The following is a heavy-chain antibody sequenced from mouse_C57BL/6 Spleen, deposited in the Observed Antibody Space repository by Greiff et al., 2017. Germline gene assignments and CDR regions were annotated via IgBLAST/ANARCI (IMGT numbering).Heavy chain of an antibody. Sequence: QVTLKESGPGILQSSQTLSLTCSFSGFSLSTSGMGVSWIRQPSGKGLEWLAHIYWDDDKRYNPSLKSRLTIPKDTSRNQVFLKITSVDTADTATYYCARRVEDAFGSYFDVWGTGTTVTVSS. CDR2: IYWDDDK. V-gene: IGHV8-12*01. CDR1: GFSLSTSGMG. CDR3: ARRVEDAFGSYFDV. J-gene: IGHJ1*03. D-gene: IGHD1-1*01.